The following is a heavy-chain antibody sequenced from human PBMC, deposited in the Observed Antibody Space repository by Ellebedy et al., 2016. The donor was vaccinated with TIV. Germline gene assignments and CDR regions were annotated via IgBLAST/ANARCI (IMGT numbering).Heavy chain of an antibody. Sequence: AASVKVSCKASGYPFTSSGISWVRQAPGQGLEWMGWISAYNGNTNYAQKLQGRVTMTTDTSTSTAYMELRSLRSDDTAVYYCARDGLGVGASDYWGQGTLVTVSS. D-gene: IGHD1-26*01. V-gene: IGHV1-18*01. J-gene: IGHJ4*02. CDR1: GYPFTSSG. CDR3: ARDGLGVGASDY. CDR2: ISAYNGNT.